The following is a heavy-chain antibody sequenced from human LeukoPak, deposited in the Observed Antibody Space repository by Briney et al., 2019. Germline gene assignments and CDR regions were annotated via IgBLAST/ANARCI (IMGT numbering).Heavy chain of an antibody. D-gene: IGHD4-17*01. CDR1: GYSISSGYY. J-gene: IGHJ4*02. Sequence: SETLSLTCAVSGYSISSGYYGGWIRPPPGKGLEWIGSIYHSGSTYYNPSLKSRVTISVDTSKNQFSLKLSSVTAADTAVYYCARHRGFDYGDYELDYWGQGTLVTVSS. CDR2: IYHSGST. CDR3: ARHRGFDYGDYELDY. V-gene: IGHV4-38-2*01.